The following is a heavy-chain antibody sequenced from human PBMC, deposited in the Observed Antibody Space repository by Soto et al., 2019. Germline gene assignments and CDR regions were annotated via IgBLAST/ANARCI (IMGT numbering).Heavy chain of an antibody. J-gene: IGHJ4*02. Sequence: EVQLVESGGGLVQPGGSLSLSCAASGFTFSSYWMSWVRQAPGKGLEWVANIKQDGSEKYYVDSVKGRFTISRDNAKNSLYLQMNSLRAEDTAVYYCARGPDFWSGYYYFDYWGQGTLVTVSS. CDR1: GFTFSSYW. CDR2: IKQDGSEK. D-gene: IGHD3-3*01. V-gene: IGHV3-7*01. CDR3: ARGPDFWSGYYYFDY.